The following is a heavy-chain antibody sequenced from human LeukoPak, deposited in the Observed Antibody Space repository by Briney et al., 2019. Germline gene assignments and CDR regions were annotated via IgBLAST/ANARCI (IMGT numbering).Heavy chain of an antibody. CDR1: GFTFSSYA. J-gene: IGHJ4*02. V-gene: IGHV4-59*01. CDR2: IYYSGST. Sequence: GSLRLSCAVSGFTFSSYAMNWIRQPPGKGLEWIGYIYYSGSTNYNPSLKSRVTISVDTSKNQFSLKLSSVTAADTAVYYCARDLGLATNDYWGQGTLVTVSS. CDR3: ARDLGLATNDY. D-gene: IGHD3/OR15-3a*01.